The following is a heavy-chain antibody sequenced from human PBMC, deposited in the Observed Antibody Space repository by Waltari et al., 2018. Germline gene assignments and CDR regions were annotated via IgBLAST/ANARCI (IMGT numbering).Heavy chain of an antibody. V-gene: IGHV3-74*01. CDR1: GFLFSSYW. CDR2: INGDGSST. CDR3: AREENYDYAMDV. Sequence: EVQLVESGGGSVQPGGSRRLSCAASGFLFSSYWMHWVRQGPGEGLVCVSRINGDGSSTTYADSVQGRFTTTRDNAKNTLYLEMNSLRTEDTGVYYCAREENYDYAMDVWGQGTTVTVSS. J-gene: IGHJ6*02.